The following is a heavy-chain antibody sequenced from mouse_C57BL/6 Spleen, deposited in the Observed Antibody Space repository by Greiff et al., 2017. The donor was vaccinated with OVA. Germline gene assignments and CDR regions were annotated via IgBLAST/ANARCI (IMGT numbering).Heavy chain of an antibody. D-gene: IGHD2-2*01. Sequence: VQLQQPGAELVRPGSSVKLSCKASGYTFTSYWMHWVKQRPIQGLEWIGNIDPSDSETHYNQKFKDKATLTVDKSSSTAYMQLSSLTSEDSAVYYCARWGYDYAMDYWGQGTSVTVSS. CDR2: IDPSDSET. J-gene: IGHJ4*01. V-gene: IGHV1-52*01. CDR3: ARWGYDYAMDY. CDR1: GYTFTSYW.